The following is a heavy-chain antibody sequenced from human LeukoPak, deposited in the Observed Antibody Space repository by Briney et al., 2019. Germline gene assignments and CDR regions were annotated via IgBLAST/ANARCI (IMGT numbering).Heavy chain of an antibody. D-gene: IGHD1-1*01. Sequence: SETPSLTCTVSGDSISSYYWSWIRQPPGKGLEWLGYIYYSGSTNYNPSLKSRVTISLDTSKNQFSLSLSSVIAADTAVYYCARHGPLERPFYFDYWGQGILVTVSS. CDR1: GDSISSYY. CDR2: IYYSGST. V-gene: IGHV4-59*08. J-gene: IGHJ4*02. CDR3: ARHGPLERPFYFDY.